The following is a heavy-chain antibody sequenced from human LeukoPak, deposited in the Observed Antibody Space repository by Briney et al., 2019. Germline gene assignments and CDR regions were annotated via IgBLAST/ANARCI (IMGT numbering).Heavy chain of an antibody. J-gene: IGHJ5*02. CDR2: IYYSGST. Sequence: SETLSLTCTVSGGSISSYYWSWIRQPPGKGLEWIGYIYYSGSTNYSPSLKSRVTISVDTSKNQFSLKLSSVTAADTAVYYCARMVRGVISRYWFDHWGQGTLVTVSS. CDR3: ARMVRGVISRYWFDH. D-gene: IGHD3-10*01. CDR1: GGSISSYY. V-gene: IGHV4-59*01.